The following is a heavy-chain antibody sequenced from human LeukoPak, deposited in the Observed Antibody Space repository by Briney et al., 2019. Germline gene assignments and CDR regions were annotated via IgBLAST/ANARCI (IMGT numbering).Heavy chain of an antibody. CDR3: ARDGSSFDY. D-gene: IGHD2-15*01. CDR1: GFTLSNYW. J-gene: IGHJ4*02. Sequence: GGSLRLSCAASGFTLSNYWMSWVRQAPGKGLEWVANIKEDGSEKYYVDSVKGRFTISRDNAKNSLYLQMNSLRAEDTAVYYCARDGSSFDYWGQGTLVTVSS. CDR2: IKEDGSEK. V-gene: IGHV3-7*01.